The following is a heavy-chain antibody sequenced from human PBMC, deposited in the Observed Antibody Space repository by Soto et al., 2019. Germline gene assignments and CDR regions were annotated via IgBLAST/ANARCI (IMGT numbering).Heavy chain of an antibody. Sequence: SETLSLTCTVSGGYISSYYWSWIRQPAGKGLEWIGRIYTSGSTTYNPSLKSRVTMSVDTSKNQFYLNLSSVTAADTALYYCASLEDYGDYWYFDLWGRGTLVTVSS. J-gene: IGHJ2*01. CDR1: GGYISSYY. CDR3: ASLEDYGDYWYFDL. CDR2: IYTSGST. D-gene: IGHD4-17*01. V-gene: IGHV4-4*07.